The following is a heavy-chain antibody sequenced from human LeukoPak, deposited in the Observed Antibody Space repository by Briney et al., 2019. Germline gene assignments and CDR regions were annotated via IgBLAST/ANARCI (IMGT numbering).Heavy chain of an antibody. CDR3: ARELWFGERPREG. CDR2: ISDSGGT. Sequence: SETLSLTCTVSGGSITSSNYYWGWIRQPPGKGLEWIGSISDSGGTYYNPSLKSRVTISVDTSKNQFSLKLSSVTAADTAVYYCARELWFGERPREGWGQGTLVTVSS. V-gene: IGHV4-39*07. J-gene: IGHJ4*02. CDR1: GGSITSSNYY. D-gene: IGHD3-10*01.